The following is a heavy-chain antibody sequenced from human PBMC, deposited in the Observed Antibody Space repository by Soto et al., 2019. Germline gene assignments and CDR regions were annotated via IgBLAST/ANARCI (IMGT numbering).Heavy chain of an antibody. J-gene: IGHJ6*02. CDR2: VAYDGRSK. CDR3: ARDDILVIPGGSYNYGMDV. CDR1: GFTFSDSA. V-gene: IGHV3-30*04. Sequence: QVQLVESGGGVVQPGRSLRLSCAASGFTFSDSAMHWFRQAPGKVLEWVAVVAYDGRSKYYADSVKGRFTISRDNSRTTVYLQMNSLRDEDTAMYYCARDDILVIPGGSYNYGMDVWGHGTTVTVSS. D-gene: IGHD2-2*01.